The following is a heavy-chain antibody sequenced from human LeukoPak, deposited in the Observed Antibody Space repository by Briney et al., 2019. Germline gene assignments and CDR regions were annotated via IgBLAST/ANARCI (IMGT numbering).Heavy chain of an antibody. CDR1: GVSISSSSYC. Sequence: SETLSLTCTVSGVSISSSSYCWGWVRQPPGKGLEWSGSIYYSGSTYYNPSLKSRVTISVDTSKNQFSLKLSSVTAADTAVYYCATHDFWSGYKFDYWGQGTLVTVSS. CDR3: ATHDFWSGYKFDY. J-gene: IGHJ4*02. D-gene: IGHD3-3*01. V-gene: IGHV4-39*07. CDR2: IYYSGST.